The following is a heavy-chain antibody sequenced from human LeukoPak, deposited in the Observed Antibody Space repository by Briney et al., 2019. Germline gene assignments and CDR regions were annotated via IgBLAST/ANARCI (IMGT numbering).Heavy chain of an antibody. CDR3: ARVVYCSSTSCYHPGAFDI. J-gene: IGHJ3*02. Sequence: ASVKVSCKASGYTFTGYYMHWVRQAPGQGLEWMGWINPNSGGTNYAQKFQGRVTMTRDTSTSTAYMELRSLRSDDTAVYYCARVVYCSSTSCYHPGAFDIWGQGTMVTVSS. V-gene: IGHV1-2*02. CDR1: GYTFTGYY. D-gene: IGHD2-2*01. CDR2: INPNSGGT.